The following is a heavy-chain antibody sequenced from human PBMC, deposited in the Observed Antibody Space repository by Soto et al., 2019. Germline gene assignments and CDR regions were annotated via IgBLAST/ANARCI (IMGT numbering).Heavy chain of an antibody. D-gene: IGHD1-26*01. CDR3: ARDRVVGATLMRWFDP. V-gene: IGHV1-3*01. Sequence: ASVQVSCKASGYTFSSYAIHWVRQAPGQRHERMGWINAGNGDTKYSQKFQGRVIITRDTSASTAYMELSSLRSEDTAVYYCARDRVVGATLMRWFDPWGQGTLVTVSS. CDR2: INAGNGDT. J-gene: IGHJ5*02. CDR1: GYTFSSYA.